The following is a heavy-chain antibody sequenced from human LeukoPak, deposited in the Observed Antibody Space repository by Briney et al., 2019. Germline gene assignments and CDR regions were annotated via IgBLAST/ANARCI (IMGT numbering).Heavy chain of an antibody. V-gene: IGHV3-66*01. Sequence: PGGSLRLSCAASGFTVSSNYMSWVRQAPGKGLKWVSIIYSGGTTYYADSVKGRFTISRDSAKNTLYLQMNSLRAEDTAVYYCAKFRGSFGGVLDYWGQGTLVTVSS. CDR2: IYSGGTT. CDR3: AKFRGSFGGVLDY. CDR1: GFTVSSNY. J-gene: IGHJ4*02. D-gene: IGHD3-16*01.